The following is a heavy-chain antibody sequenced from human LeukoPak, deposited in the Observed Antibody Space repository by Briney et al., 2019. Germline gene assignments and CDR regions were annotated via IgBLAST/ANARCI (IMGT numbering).Heavy chain of an antibody. Sequence: GGSLRLSCAASGFTVSGNYMSWVRQAPGKGLEWVSAISSDGNTYYADSVKGRFTISRDNSKNTLYLQMNSLGAEDTAVYYCARLTYGEKFEYWGQGTLVTVSS. CDR3: ARLTYGEKFEY. V-gene: IGHV3-53*01. D-gene: IGHD4-17*01. J-gene: IGHJ4*02. CDR2: ISSDGNT. CDR1: GFTVSGNY.